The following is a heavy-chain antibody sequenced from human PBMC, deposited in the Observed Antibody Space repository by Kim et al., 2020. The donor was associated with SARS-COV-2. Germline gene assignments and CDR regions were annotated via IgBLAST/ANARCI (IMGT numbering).Heavy chain of an antibody. Sequence: SQTLSLTCAISGDTVSSYSAAWSWIRQSPSRGLEWLGCTYYRSQWITDYAGTVKSRISINPDTSKNQFSLQLSSATPEDTAVYYCTRVGRTAYGMDVWGQGTPVTVSS. CDR1: GDTVSSYSAA. D-gene: IGHD4-17*01. CDR3: TRVGRTAYGMDV. CDR2: TYYRSQWIT. V-gene: IGHV6-1*01. J-gene: IGHJ6*02.